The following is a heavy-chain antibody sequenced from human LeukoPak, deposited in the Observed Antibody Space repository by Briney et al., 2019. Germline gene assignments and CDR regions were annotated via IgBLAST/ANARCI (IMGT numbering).Heavy chain of an antibody. CDR3: VTYNWEYETDY. V-gene: IGHV3-74*01. CDR1: GVTLSNYW. Sequence: GGSLRLSCVGSGVTLSNYWMYWVRQGPGKGLVWVSRISGDGRTTDYADSGKGRFTTSRDNAKDTLYLQMNSLRAEDTAVYYCVTYNWEYETDYWGQGTLVTVPS. D-gene: IGHD1-20*01. J-gene: IGHJ4*02. CDR2: ISGDGRTT.